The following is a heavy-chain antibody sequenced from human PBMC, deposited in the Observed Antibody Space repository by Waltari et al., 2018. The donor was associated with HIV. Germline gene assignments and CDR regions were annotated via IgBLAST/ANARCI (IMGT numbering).Heavy chain of an antibody. CDR2: INAGNGNT. CDR3: AREGIMITFGGVIARGRFDP. Sequence: QVQLVQSGAEVKKPGASVKVSCKASGYTFTSYAMHWVRQAPGQRLEWMGWINAGNGNTKYSQKFQGRVTITRDTSASTAYMELSSLRSEDTAVYYCAREGIMITFGGVIARGRFDPWGQGTLVTVSS. J-gene: IGHJ5*02. D-gene: IGHD3-16*02. V-gene: IGHV1-3*01. CDR1: GYTFTSYA.